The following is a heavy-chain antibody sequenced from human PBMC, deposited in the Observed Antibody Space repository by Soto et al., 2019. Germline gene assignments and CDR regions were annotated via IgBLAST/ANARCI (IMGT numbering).Heavy chain of an antibody. V-gene: IGHV3-30*18. Sequence: QVQLVESGGGVVQPGRSLRLSCAASGFTFSSYGMHWVRQAPGKGLEWVAVISYDGSNKYYADSVKGRFTISRDNSKNTLYLQMNSLRAEDTAVYYCAKGDGDYELGRYYFDYWGQXTXXXXXS. CDR2: ISYDGSNK. J-gene: IGHJ4*02. D-gene: IGHD4-17*01. CDR3: AKGDGDYELGRYYFDY. CDR1: GFTFSSYG.